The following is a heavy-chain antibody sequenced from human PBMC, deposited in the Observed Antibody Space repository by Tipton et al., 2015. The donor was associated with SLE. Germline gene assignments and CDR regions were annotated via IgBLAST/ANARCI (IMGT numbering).Heavy chain of an antibody. V-gene: IGHV3-30*04. D-gene: IGHD3-10*01. Sequence: SLRLSCAASGFSIRSFAMHWVRQAPGKGLEWVAVISFDGIHKHYADSVKGRFTISRDNSQNTLSVQMNSLRGEDTAVYFCARDPGRDGFPYYYLDVWGKGTMVTVSS. J-gene: IGHJ6*03. CDR1: GFSIRSFA. CDR2: ISFDGIHK. CDR3: ARDPGRDGFPYYYLDV.